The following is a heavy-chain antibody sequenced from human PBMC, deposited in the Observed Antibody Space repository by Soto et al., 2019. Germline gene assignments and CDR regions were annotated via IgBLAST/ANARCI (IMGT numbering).Heavy chain of an antibody. D-gene: IGHD3-22*01. Sequence: PSETLSLTCSVSGDSISSGGYYWNWIRQHPGKGLEWIGYIYYSGSTFYNPSLKSRLTISVDTSKNQFSLKLRSAIAADTAIYYCARDRYYYNTTGYYRHFDYWGQGALVTVS. J-gene: IGHJ4*02. CDR2: IYYSGST. CDR3: ARDRYYYNTTGYYRHFDY. CDR1: GDSISSGGYY. V-gene: IGHV4-31*03.